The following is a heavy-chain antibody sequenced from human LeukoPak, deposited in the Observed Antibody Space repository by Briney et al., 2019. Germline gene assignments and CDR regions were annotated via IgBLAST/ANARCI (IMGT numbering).Heavy chain of an antibody. D-gene: IGHD6-19*01. CDR1: GFTFSRDS. CDR3: ARHQGSGWYQIWFDP. V-gene: IGHV3-48*04. CDR2: ISRDSGII. J-gene: IGHJ5*02. Sequence: GGSLRLSCAASGFTFSRDSMNWVRQAPGKGLEWISYISRDSGIIYYADSVKGRFTISRDNAKNSLYLQMNSLRAEDTAVYYCARHQGSGWYQIWFDPWGQGTLVTVSS.